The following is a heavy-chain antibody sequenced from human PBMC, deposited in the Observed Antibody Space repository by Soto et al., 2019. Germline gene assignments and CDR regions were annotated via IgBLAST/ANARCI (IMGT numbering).Heavy chain of an antibody. J-gene: IGHJ4*02. V-gene: IGHV3-30*18. CDR2: ISNDGSYK. Sequence: GGSLRLSCAVSGFNFSIFGMHWVRQAPGKWLEWVAVISNDGSYKYYAESVKGRFTISRDNSKSTQYLQMDSLRAEDTAIYFCAKDHYYDFWSGIDYWGQGXLVTVYS. D-gene: IGHD3-3*01. CDR3: AKDHYYDFWSGIDY. CDR1: GFNFSIFG.